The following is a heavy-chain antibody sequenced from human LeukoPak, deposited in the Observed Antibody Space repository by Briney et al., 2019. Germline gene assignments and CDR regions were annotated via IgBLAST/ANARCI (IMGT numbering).Heavy chain of an antibody. J-gene: IGHJ6*03. CDR3: ARGRASAGGGYYYYYMDV. CDR1: GYTFRDDD. Sequence: ASVKVSCRASGYTFRDDDINWVRQVAGQGLEWMGWMNPDSGKAGYAQKFQGRFTISTDTSISTAYMELSGLTSEDTAVYYCARGRASAGGGYYYYYMDVWGEGTTVAVSS. CDR2: MNPDSGKA. V-gene: IGHV1-8*02. D-gene: IGHD6-13*01.